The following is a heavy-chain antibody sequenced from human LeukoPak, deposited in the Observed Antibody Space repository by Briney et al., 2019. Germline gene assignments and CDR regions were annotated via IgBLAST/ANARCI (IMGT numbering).Heavy chain of an antibody. CDR3: ARDGRYSPFDY. V-gene: IGHV4-61*02. J-gene: IGHJ4*02. D-gene: IGHD3-10*01. CDR2: IYTSGST. Sequence: SETLSLTCTVSGGSISSGSYYWSWIRQPAGKGREWIGRIYTSGSTNYNPSLKSRVTISVDMSKNQFSLKLSSVTAADTAVYYCARDGRYSPFDYWGQGTLVTVSS. CDR1: GGSISSGSYY.